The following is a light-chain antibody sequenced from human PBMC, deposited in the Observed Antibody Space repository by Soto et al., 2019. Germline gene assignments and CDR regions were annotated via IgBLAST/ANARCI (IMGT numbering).Light chain of an antibody. CDR2: EVN. Sequence: QSALTQPASVSGSPGHSITISCTGTSSDIGGYNFVSWYQQHPGKAPKLLIHEVNNRPSGVSIRFSGSKSGNTAYLTISGLQAEDEADYYCSSDTSGSTLILGGGTKLPVL. CDR3: SSDTSGSTLI. V-gene: IGLV2-14*01. J-gene: IGLJ2*01. CDR1: SSDIGGYNF.